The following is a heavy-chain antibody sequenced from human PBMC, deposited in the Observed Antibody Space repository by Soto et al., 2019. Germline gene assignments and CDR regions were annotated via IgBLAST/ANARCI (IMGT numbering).Heavy chain of an antibody. D-gene: IGHD3-22*01. CDR1: GYSFTSYW. V-gene: IGHV5-51*01. CDR2: IYPGDSDT. CDR3: ARHRWEPYYDLLGYYYGMDV. J-gene: IGHJ6*02. Sequence: PGESLKISCKGSGYSFTSYWIGWVRQMPGKGLEWMGIIYPGDSDTRYSPSFQGQVTISADKSISTAYLQWSSLKASDTAMYYCARHRWEPYYDLLGYYYGMDVWGQGTTVTVSS.